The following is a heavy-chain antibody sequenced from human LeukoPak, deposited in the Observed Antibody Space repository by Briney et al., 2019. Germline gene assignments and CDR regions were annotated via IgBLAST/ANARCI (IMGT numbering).Heavy chain of an antibody. CDR3: AKDRLSFDY. J-gene: IGHJ4*02. D-gene: IGHD2-8*01. CDR2: ISGSGGAT. Sequence: GGSLRLSCAASGFTFSSYAMSWVRQAPGKGLGWVSSISGSGGATYYADYVKGRFTISRDNSKNTLYLQMNSLRAEDTAVYYCAKDRLSFDYWGQGTLVTVSS. V-gene: IGHV3-23*01. CDR1: GFTFSSYA.